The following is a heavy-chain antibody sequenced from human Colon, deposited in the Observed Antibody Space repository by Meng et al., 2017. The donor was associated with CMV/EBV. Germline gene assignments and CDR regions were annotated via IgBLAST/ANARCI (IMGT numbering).Heavy chain of an antibody. CDR2: VYSGGST. CDR1: GFTVSNNY. J-gene: IGHJ3*02. CDR3: ARKYSSDWHLDAFDM. Sequence: GGSLRLSCAASGFTVSNNYMNWVCQAPGKGLEWISVVYSGGSTYYADSVKGRFTISRDDSRNTVYLQMNSLRAEDTAIYYCARKYSSDWHLDAFDMWGQGTTVTVSS. D-gene: IGHD6-19*01. V-gene: IGHV3-53*01.